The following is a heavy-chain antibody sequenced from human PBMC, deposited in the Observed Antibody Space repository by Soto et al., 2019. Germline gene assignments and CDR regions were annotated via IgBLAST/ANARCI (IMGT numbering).Heavy chain of an antibody. CDR3: APGAFLEWPILGYGMDV. CDR1: GFTFSSYA. Sequence: PGGSLRLSCAASGFTFSSYAMSWVRQAPGKGLEWVSAISGSGGSTYYADSVKGRFTISRDNSKNTLYLQMNSLRAEDTAVYYCAPGAFLEWPILGYGMDVWGQGTTVTVSS. J-gene: IGHJ6*02. CDR2: ISGSGGST. V-gene: IGHV3-23*01. D-gene: IGHD3-3*02.